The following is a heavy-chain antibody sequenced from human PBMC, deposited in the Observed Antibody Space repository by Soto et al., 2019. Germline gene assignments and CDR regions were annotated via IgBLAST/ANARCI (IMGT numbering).Heavy chain of an antibody. D-gene: IGHD4-17*01. J-gene: IGHJ4*02. CDR1: GFSFTNAW. CDR2: IKPKADDGTT. CDR3: TTIYPFTVTVFLDY. Sequence: DVQLVESGGGLVKPGGTLRLSCAASGFSFTNAWMNWVRQAPGKGLEWIGRIKPKADDGTTDYAAPVRGRFTISRDDSKDTLYLQMNNLRTEDTAVYSCTTIYPFTVTVFLDYWGQGTLVTVSS. V-gene: IGHV3-15*01.